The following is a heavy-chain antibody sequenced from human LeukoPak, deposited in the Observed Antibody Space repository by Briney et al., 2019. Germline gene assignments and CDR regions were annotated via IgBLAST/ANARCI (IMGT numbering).Heavy chain of an antibody. V-gene: IGHV4-61*02. CDR3: ARLAGLGIDWLLPHYWYFDL. Sequence: SETLSLTCTVSGGSISSGSYYWSWIRQPAGKGLEWIGRIYTSGNTNYNPSLKSRVTISVDTSKNQFSLKLSSVTAADTAVYYCARLAGLGIDWLLPHYWYFDLWGRGTLVTVSS. J-gene: IGHJ2*01. D-gene: IGHD3-9*01. CDR2: IYTSGNT. CDR1: GGSISSGSYY.